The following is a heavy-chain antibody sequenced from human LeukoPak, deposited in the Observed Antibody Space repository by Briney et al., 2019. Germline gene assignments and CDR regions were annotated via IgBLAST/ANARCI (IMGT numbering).Heavy chain of an antibody. Sequence: GGSLRLSCAASGFTFSSYSMSWVRQAPGKGLEWVSYITSSSTTIYYADSVKGRFTISRDNSKNTLYLQMNSLRAEDTAVYYCAKDRVSSSWYYFDYWGQGTLVTVSS. V-gene: IGHV3-48*01. CDR2: ITSSSTTI. CDR1: GFTFSSYS. CDR3: AKDRVSSSWYYFDY. J-gene: IGHJ4*02. D-gene: IGHD6-13*01.